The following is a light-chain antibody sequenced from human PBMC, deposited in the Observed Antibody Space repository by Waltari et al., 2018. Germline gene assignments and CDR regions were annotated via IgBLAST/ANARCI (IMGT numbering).Light chain of an antibody. CDR1: SSNIASNH. J-gene: IGLJ1*01. CDR3: AAWDDSLSGRV. Sequence: QSMLTQPPSASGTPGQRVPISCSASSSNIASNHVYWYQQLPGTAPKLLIYRNNQRPSGVPDRFSGSKSGTSASLAISGLRSEDEADYYCAAWDDSLSGRVFGTGTKVTVL. CDR2: RNN. V-gene: IGLV1-47*01.